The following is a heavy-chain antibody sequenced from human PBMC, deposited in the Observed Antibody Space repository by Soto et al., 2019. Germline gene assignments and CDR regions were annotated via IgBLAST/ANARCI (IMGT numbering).Heavy chain of an antibody. Sequence: GASVKASCKVSGYTLTELSMHWVRQAPGKGLEWMGGFDPEDGETIYAQKFQGRVTMTEDTSTDTAYMELSSLRSEDTAVYYCATVGPWGGPGAGAFDIWGQGTMVTVSS. D-gene: IGHD7-27*01. V-gene: IGHV1-24*01. CDR3: ATVGPWGGPGAGAFDI. CDR2: FDPEDGET. J-gene: IGHJ3*02. CDR1: GYTLTELS.